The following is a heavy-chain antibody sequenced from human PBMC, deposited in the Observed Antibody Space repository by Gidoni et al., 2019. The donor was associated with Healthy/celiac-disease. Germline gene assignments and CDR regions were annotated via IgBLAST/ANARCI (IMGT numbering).Heavy chain of an antibody. Sequence: QVQLVESGGGVVQPGRSLSLSCAASGFTFSSYGMHWVRQAPGKGLEWVAVISYDGSNKYYADSVKGRFTISRDNSKNTLYLQMNSLRAEDTAVYYCAKNRYSYGYFDYWGQGTLVTVSS. D-gene: IGHD5-18*01. J-gene: IGHJ4*02. CDR2: ISYDGSNK. V-gene: IGHV3-30*18. CDR1: GFTFSSYG. CDR3: AKNRYSYGYFDY.